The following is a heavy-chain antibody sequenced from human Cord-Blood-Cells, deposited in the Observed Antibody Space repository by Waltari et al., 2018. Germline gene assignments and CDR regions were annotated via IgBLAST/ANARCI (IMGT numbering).Heavy chain of an antibody. Sequence: QVQLVESGGGVVQPGGSLRLSCAASGFTFSSYVMHWVRQAPGKGLEWVAFIRYDGSNKYYADSVKGRFTISRDNSKNTLYLQMNSLRAEDTAVYYCARRPGYSSSWYYLDYWGQGTLVTVSS. D-gene: IGHD6-13*01. V-gene: IGHV3-30*02. CDR2: IRYDGSNK. CDR1: GFTFSSYV. J-gene: IGHJ4*02. CDR3: ARRPGYSSSWYYLDY.